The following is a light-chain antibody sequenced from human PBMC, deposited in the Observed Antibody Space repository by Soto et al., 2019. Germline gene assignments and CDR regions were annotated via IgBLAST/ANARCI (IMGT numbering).Light chain of an antibody. J-gene: IGKJ1*01. CDR1: QNVSDS. CDR2: DSS. V-gene: IGKV3D-15*01. Sequence: VMTQSPATLSASPGDSVALSCKSSQNVSDSLAWYQQKPGQAPRLLIYDSSARASDVPVRFSGGGTGAEFTLTISNLHTEDFAVYICQQYYKRPPWTFGQGTKVDIK. CDR3: QQYYKRPPWT.